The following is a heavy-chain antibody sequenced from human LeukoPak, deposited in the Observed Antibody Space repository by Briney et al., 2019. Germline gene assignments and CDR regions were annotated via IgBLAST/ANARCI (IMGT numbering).Heavy chain of an antibody. CDR2: ISAYNGNT. D-gene: IGHD3-22*01. CDR3: ARVRGYYDSSGPRDY. V-gene: IGHV1-18*01. Sequence: ASVKVSCTASGYTFTSYGISWVRQAPGQGLEWMGWISAYNGNTNYAQKLKGRVTMTTDTSTSTAYMELRSLRSDDTAVYYCARVRGYYDSSGPRDYWGQGTLVTVSS. J-gene: IGHJ4*02. CDR1: GYTFTSYG.